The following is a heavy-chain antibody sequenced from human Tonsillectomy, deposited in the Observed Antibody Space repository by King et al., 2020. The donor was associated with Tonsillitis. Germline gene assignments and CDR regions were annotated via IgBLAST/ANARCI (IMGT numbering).Heavy chain of an antibody. CDR3: AKDKVATLSRDAFDF. D-gene: IGHD5-12*01. CDR1: GFTFRNYA. V-gene: IGHV3-23*04. CDR2: ISGSGGST. Sequence: VQLVESGGGLVQPGGSLRLSCAASGFTFRNYAMSWVRQAPGKGLEWVSDISGSGGSTYSADSVKGRFTISRDNSKNTLYLPRNSLRAEDTAVYYCAKDKVATLSRDAFDFWGQGTIVTVSS. J-gene: IGHJ3*01.